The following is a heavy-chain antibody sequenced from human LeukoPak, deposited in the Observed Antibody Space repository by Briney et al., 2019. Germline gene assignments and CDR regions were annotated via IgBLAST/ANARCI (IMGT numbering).Heavy chain of an antibody. Sequence: PGRSLRLSCAASGFTFSSYGMHWVRQAPGKGLEWVSAISGSGGSTYYADSVKGRFTISRDNSKNTLYLQMNSLRAEDTAVYYCAKVMYSGSYEVFDYWGQGTLVTVSS. CDR2: ISGSGGST. CDR3: AKVMYSGSYEVFDY. V-gene: IGHV3-23*01. D-gene: IGHD1-26*01. CDR1: GFTFSSYG. J-gene: IGHJ4*02.